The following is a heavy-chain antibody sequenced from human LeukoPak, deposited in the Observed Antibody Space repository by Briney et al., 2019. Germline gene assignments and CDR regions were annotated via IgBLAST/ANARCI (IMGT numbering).Heavy chain of an antibody. CDR1: GYTFTGYY. CDR2: INPNSGGT. V-gene: IGHV1-2*02. J-gene: IGHJ4*02. Sequence: GASVKVSCKASGYTFTGYYMHWVRQAPGQGLEWMGWINPNSGGTNYAQKFQGRVTMTRDTSISTAYMELSRLRSDDTAVYYCARGLLGSRSEIDYWGQGTLVTVSS. CDR3: ARGLLGSRSEIDY. D-gene: IGHD3-10*01.